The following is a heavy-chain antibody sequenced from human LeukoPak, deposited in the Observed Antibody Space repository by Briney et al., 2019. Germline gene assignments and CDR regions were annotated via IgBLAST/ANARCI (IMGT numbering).Heavy chain of an antibody. CDR2: IYYSGST. D-gene: IGHD5-18*01. J-gene: IGHJ4*02. V-gene: IGHV4-30-4*01. CDR3: ARVSAMVTIDY. Sequence: PSETLSLTCTVSGGSISSGDYYWSWIRQPPGTGLEWIGYIYYSGSTYYNPSLKSRVTISVDTSKNQFSLKLSSVTAADTAVYYCARVSAMVTIDYWGQGTLVTVSS. CDR1: GGSISSGDYY.